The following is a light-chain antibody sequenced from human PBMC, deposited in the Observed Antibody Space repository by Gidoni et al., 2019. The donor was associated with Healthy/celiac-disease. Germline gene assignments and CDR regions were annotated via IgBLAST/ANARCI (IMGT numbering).Light chain of an antibody. Sequence: DIVMSQSPDSLAVSLGESATINCKSSQSVLYSSNNKNYLAWYQQKPGQPPKLLIYWASTRESGVPDRFRGSGSGTDFTLTISRLQAEDVAVYYCQQYYSTPRTFGQGTKVEIK. J-gene: IGKJ1*01. CDR3: QQYYSTPRT. CDR1: QSVLYSSNNKNY. CDR2: WAS. V-gene: IGKV4-1*01.